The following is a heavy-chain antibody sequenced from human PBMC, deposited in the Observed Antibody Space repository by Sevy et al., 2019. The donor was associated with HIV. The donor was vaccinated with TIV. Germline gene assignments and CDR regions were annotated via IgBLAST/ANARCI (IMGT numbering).Heavy chain of an antibody. D-gene: IGHD1-1*01. V-gene: IGHV5-51*01. Sequence: GESLKISCKGSGYSFSSYWIGWVRQMPGKGLEWMGIIYPCDSDTRYSPSFQGQVTISADKSISTAYLQWSTLKASDSAMYYCARGARGTLPAYYYYTLDVWGQGTTVTVSS. CDR3: ARGARGTLPAYYYYTLDV. J-gene: IGHJ6*02. CDR1: GYSFSSYW. CDR2: IYPCDSDT.